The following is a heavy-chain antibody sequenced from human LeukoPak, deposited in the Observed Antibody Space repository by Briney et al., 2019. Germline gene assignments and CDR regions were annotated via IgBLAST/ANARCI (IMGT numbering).Heavy chain of an antibody. V-gene: IGHV1-2*02. D-gene: IGHD1-26*01. J-gene: IGHJ4*02. CDR3: AGEMTSGSYSYFDY. Sequence: ASVKVSCKASGYTFTGYYMHWVRQAPGQGLEWMGWINPNSGGTNYAQKFQGRVTITADESTSTAYMELSSLRSEDTAVYYCAGEMTSGSYSYFDYWGQGTLVTVSS. CDR2: INPNSGGT. CDR1: GYTFTGYY.